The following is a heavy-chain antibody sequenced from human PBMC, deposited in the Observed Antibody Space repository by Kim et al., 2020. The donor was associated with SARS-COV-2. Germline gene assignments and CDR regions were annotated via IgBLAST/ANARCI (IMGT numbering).Heavy chain of an antibody. CDR1: GGSISSGDYY. D-gene: IGHD6-19*01. CDR3: IAVADDAFDI. Sequence: SETLSLTCTVSGGSISSGDYYWSWIRQPPGKGLEWIGYIYYSGSTYYNPSLKSRVTISVDTSKNQFSLKLSSVTAADTAVYYGIAVADDAFDIWGQGTMVTVSS. J-gene: IGHJ3*02. CDR2: IYYSGST. V-gene: IGHV4-30-4*01.